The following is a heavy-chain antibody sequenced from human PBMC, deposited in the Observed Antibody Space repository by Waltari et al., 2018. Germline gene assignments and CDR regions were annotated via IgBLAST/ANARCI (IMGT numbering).Heavy chain of an antibody. CDR2: VYGGSGST. CDR1: GGSISTNY. D-gene: IGHD5-18*01. Sequence: QVQLQESGPGLVKPSETLSLTCAVSGGSISTNYWSWIRQSPGKGLEWIGYVYGGSGSTNYNPSRKSRVTISTDTSKNQFSLKLTSATAADTAVYFCARHGGHSYSYALDVWGRGVLVTVSS. V-gene: IGHV4-59*08. CDR3: ARHGGHSYSYALDV. J-gene: IGHJ4*02.